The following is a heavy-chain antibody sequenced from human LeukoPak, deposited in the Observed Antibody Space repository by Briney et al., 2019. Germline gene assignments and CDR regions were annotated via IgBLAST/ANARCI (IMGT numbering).Heavy chain of an antibody. CDR2: IAGGGSST. CDR1: GFTVSFYA. V-gene: IGHV3-23*01. Sequence: RPGGSLRLSCAASGFTVSFYAMSWARQAPGKGLEWVSVIAGGGSSTYYADSVKGRFTISRDNSKNTLYLQMNSLRVEDTAVYYCVKDPDPRYCSSTSCSPIWGQGTMVTVSS. D-gene: IGHD2-2*01. CDR3: VKDPDPRYCSSTSCSPI. J-gene: IGHJ3*02.